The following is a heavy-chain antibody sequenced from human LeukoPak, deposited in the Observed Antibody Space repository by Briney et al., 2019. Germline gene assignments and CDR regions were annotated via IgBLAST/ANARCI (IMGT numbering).Heavy chain of an antibody. V-gene: IGHV5-51*01. CDR2: IYPGDSRT. Sequence: GESLKISCKGTGYSFRSYWIGWVRQMPGKGMEWMGVIYPGDSRTRYNPSLQGQVTISVAKSINTAYLEWVSLKASDTAMYYCACRDLTSTWSYPWGQGTLVTVSS. D-gene: IGHD2-2*01. CDR3: ACRDLTSTWSYP. CDR1: GYSFRSYW. J-gene: IGHJ5*02.